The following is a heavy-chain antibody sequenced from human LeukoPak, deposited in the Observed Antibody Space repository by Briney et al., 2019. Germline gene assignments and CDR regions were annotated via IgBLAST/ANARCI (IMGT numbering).Heavy chain of an antibody. CDR3: ARTVAGTDSRDAFDI. D-gene: IGHD6-19*01. Sequence: ASVKVSCKASGYTFTSHYMHWVRQAPAQGLEWMGIINPSGGSTSYAQKFQGRVTMTRDTSTSTVYMELSSLRSDDTAVYYCARTVAGTDSRDAFDIWGQGTMVTVSS. CDR1: GYTFTSHY. V-gene: IGHV1-46*01. CDR2: INPSGGST. J-gene: IGHJ3*02.